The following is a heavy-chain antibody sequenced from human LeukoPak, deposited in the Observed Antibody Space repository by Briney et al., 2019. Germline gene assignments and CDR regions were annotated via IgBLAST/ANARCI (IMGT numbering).Heavy chain of an antibody. CDR1: GFTFDDYA. Sequence: PGGSLRLSXAASGFTFDDYAMHWVGQAPGKGLEWVSGISWNSGSIGYADSVKGRFTISRDNAKNSLYLQMNSLRAEDMAFYYCAKGGFHSSGSLIGYFDYWGQGILVTVSS. CDR2: ISWNSGSI. J-gene: IGHJ4*02. V-gene: IGHV3-9*03. CDR3: AKGGFHSSGSLIGYFDY. D-gene: IGHD3-22*01.